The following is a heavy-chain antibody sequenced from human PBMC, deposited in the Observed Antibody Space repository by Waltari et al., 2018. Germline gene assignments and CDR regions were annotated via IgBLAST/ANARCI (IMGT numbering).Heavy chain of an antibody. Sequence: EVQLVESGGGLVQPGGSLSLSCAASGFPFSRYDMHWVRQAPGKGLEWVSYISSSGSTIYYADSVKGRFTISRDNAKNSLYLQMNSLRAEDTAVYYCARDFHNWNYWGQGTLVTVSS. D-gene: IGHD1-20*01. CDR2: ISSSGSTI. J-gene: IGHJ4*02. V-gene: IGHV3-48*03. CDR3: ARDFHNWNY. CDR1: GFPFSRYD.